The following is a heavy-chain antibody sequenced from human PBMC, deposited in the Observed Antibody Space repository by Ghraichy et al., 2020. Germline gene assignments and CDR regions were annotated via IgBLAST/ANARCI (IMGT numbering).Heavy chain of an antibody. Sequence: SVKVSCKASGGTFSSYAISWVRQAPGQGLEWMGGIIPIFGTANYAQKFQGRVTITADESTSTAYMELSSLRSEDTAVYYCASSAGGGDCYSVQCITIFDYWGQGTLVTVSS. CDR2: IIPIFGTA. CDR3: ASSAGGGDCYSVQCITIFDY. D-gene: IGHD2-21*01. CDR1: GGTFSSYA. J-gene: IGHJ4*02. V-gene: IGHV1-69*13.